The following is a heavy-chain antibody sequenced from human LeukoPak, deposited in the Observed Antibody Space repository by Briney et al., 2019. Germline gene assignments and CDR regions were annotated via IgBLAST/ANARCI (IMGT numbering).Heavy chain of an antibody. CDR1: GYTFTSYV. V-gene: IGHV1-18*01. CDR3: ARVGTVGYYDSSGYYWDY. CDR2: ISGYNGHT. J-gene: IGHJ4*02. Sequence: GASVHVSCQASGYTFTSYVIRWVRPAPGKGREWMGWISGYNGHTKYAQKFQGRDTMTTDTSTSTAYMELMHLRSDDTDVYYCARVGTVGYYDSSGYYWDYWGQGTLVTVSS. D-gene: IGHD3-22*01.